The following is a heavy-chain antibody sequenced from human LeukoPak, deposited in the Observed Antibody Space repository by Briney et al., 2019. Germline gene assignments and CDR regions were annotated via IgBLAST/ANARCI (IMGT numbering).Heavy chain of an antibody. CDR1: GFTFSTYA. V-gene: IGHV3-30*02. J-gene: IGHJ4*02. D-gene: IGHD3/OR15-3a*01. CDR2: IRPDGSNK. Sequence: GGSLRLSCVASGFTFSTYAMHWVRQAPGKGLEWVAFIRPDGSNKHYADSVKGRFSISRDNSKNTLYLEMNSLRAEDTALYYCAKDPTRYDFWSGYSYYFDHWGQGTLVTVSS. CDR3: AKDPTRYDFWSGYSYYFDH.